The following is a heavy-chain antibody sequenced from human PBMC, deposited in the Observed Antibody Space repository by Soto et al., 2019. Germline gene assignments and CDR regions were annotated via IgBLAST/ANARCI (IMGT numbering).Heavy chain of an antibody. CDR3: ARGAGFSYASTWFDI. J-gene: IGHJ5*02. V-gene: IGHV4-59*01. Sequence: LSLTCSVTGGSINNYYWSWIRQAPGKGLEWVGHTYYTGSTNYNPSLNNRVTISVDTSKNHFSLQLTSVTAADTAVYYCARGAGFSYASTWFDIWGQGTLVTVSS. CDR1: GGSINNYY. D-gene: IGHD5-18*01. CDR2: TYYTGST.